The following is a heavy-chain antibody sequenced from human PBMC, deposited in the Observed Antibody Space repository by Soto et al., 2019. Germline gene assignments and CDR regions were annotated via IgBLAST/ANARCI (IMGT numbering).Heavy chain of an antibody. J-gene: IGHJ6*02. V-gene: IGHV4-30-4*01. CDR3: ARDSSSSYDYGMDV. CDR1: GGSISSGGYY. D-gene: IGHD6-6*01. CDR2: IYHSWRT. Sequence: SETLCLTCTVSGGSISSGGYYGRWLRQPRGKCLDWIVYIYHSWRTYDNPSLKSRVTISVDTSKNQFSLKLSSVTAADTAVYYCARDSSSSYDYGMDVWGQGTTVT.